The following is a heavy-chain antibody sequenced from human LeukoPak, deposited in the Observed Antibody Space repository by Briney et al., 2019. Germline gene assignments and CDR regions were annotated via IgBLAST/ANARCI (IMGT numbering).Heavy chain of an antibody. D-gene: IGHD3-3*01. J-gene: IGHJ5*02. CDR1: GGSISSYY. CDR2: IYTSGST. Sequence: MPSETLSLTCTVSGGSISSYYWSWIRQPAGKGLEWIGRIYTSGSTNHKPSLKSRLTMSVDTSKNQFSLKLRSVTAADTAVYYCARDRLLGHPYNEFWNGERRTDYSWFDPWGQGTLVTVSS. V-gene: IGHV4-4*07. CDR3: ARDRLLGHPYNEFWNGERRTDYSWFDP.